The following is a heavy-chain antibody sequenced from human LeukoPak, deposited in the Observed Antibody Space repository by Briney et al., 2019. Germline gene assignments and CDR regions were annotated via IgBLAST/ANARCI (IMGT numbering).Heavy chain of an antibody. V-gene: IGHV1-69*01. D-gene: IGHD2-15*01. CDR1: GGTFSSYA. CDR2: IIPIFGTA. Sequence: SVKVSCKASGGTFSSYAISWVRQAPGQGLEWMGGIIPIFGTAKYAQKFQGRVTIIADESTSTAYMELSSLRSEDTAVYYCARVGCSGGSCYSNWFDPWGQGTLVTVSS. CDR3: ARVGCSGGSCYSNWFDP. J-gene: IGHJ5*02.